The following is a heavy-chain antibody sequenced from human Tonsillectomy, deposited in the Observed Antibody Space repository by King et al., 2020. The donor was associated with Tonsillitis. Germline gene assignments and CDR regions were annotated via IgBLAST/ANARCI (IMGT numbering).Heavy chain of an antibody. CDR2: ISPNSGNT. D-gene: IGHD3-22*01. J-gene: IGHJ2*01. CDR3: ARPRYDYYDTYWYFAI. V-gene: IGHV1-8*02. Sequence: QLVQSGAEVKKPGASVKVSCKASGYTFTSFDINWVRQATGQGLEWMGWISPNSGNTAYAQKFQGRVTMTRDTSISTAYMELSSLRSEDAAVYYCARPRYDYYDTYWYFAIWGRGTLVTVSS. CDR1: GYTFTSFD.